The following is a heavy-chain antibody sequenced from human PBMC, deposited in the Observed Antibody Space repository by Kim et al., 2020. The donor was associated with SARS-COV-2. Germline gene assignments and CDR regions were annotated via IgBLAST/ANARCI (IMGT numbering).Heavy chain of an antibody. CDR1: GFTFSSYA. Sequence: GGSLRLSCAASGFTFSSYAMSWVRQAPGKGLEWVSAISGSGGSKYYADSVKGRFTISRDNSKNTLYLQMNSLRAEDTAVYYCAKDFTPIWFGELLQPGYDAFDIWRQGTMVTVSS. D-gene: IGHD3-10*01. J-gene: IGHJ3*02. CDR3: AKDFTPIWFGELLQPGYDAFDI. CDR2: ISGSGGSK. V-gene: IGHV3-23*01.